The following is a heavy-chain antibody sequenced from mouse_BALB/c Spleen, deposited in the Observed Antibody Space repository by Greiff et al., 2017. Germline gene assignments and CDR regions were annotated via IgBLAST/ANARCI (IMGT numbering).Heavy chain of an antibody. CDR2: INPYNGAT. J-gene: IGHJ3*01. D-gene: IGHD2-10*02. Sequence: EVQLQQSGPELVKPGASVKISCKASGYSFTGYYMHWVKQSHVKSLEWIGRINPYNGATSYNQNFKDKASLTVDKSSSTAYMELHSLTSEDSAVYYCARREYGNYAWFAYWGQGTLVTVSA. CDR3: ARREYGNYAWFAY. CDR1: GYSFTGYY. V-gene: IGHV1-26*01.